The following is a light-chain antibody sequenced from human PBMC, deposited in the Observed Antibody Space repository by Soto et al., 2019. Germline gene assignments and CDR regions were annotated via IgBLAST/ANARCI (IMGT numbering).Light chain of an antibody. CDR1: SSDVGGYNY. CDR2: DAS. Sequence: QSALTQPASVSGSPGQSITISCTGTSSDVGGYNYVSWYQQHPGKAPKLMIYDASNRPSGVSNRFSGSKSGNTASLTISGLQAADEADYYCSSYTSSSTLVVFGGGTKVTVL. J-gene: IGLJ2*01. CDR3: SSYTSSSTLVV. V-gene: IGLV2-14*01.